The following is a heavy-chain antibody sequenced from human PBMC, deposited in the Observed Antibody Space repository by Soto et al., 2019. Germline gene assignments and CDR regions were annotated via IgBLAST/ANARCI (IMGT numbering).Heavy chain of an antibody. V-gene: IGHV1-69*06. CDR3: ASWRSYSGSYCFDY. CDR2: VIPMYDSV. D-gene: IGHD1-26*01. Sequence: SVKVSCKASGGTFNTYTINWVRQAPGRGLEWMGQVIPMYDSVNYAESFQGRVTITADKSTNIAYMELSSLRSEDTALYFCASWRSYSGSYCFDYWGQGTLVTV. J-gene: IGHJ4*02. CDR1: GGTFNTYT.